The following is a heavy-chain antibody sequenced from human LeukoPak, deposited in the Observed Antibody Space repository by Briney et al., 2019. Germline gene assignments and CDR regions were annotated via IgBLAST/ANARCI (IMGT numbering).Heavy chain of an antibody. J-gene: IGHJ6*02. V-gene: IGHV1-18*01. D-gene: IGHD2-2*01. Sequence: ASVKVSCKASGYTFTSYGISWVRQAPGQGLEWMGWISAYNGNTNYAQKLQGRVTMTTDTSTSTAYMELRSLRSDDTAVYYCARDKHCSSTSCYVGYYYCGMDVWGQGTTVTVSS. CDR1: GYTFTSYG. CDR2: ISAYNGNT. CDR3: ARDKHCSSTSCYVGYYYCGMDV.